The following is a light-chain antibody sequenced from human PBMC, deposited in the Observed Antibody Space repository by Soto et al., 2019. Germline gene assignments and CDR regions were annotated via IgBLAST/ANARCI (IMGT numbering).Light chain of an antibody. CDR3: QQYYSSRS. CDR1: QSVLHSSNTKNY. CDR2: WAS. V-gene: IGKV4-1*01. J-gene: IGKJ1*01. Sequence: DIVLTQSPDSLAVSLGERATINCKSSQSVLHSSNTKNYLAWYQQKPGQPPKLLIYWASTRESGVPDRFSGSETGTDSTLTISSLQAEDVAVYYCQQYYSSRSFGQGTKVEIK.